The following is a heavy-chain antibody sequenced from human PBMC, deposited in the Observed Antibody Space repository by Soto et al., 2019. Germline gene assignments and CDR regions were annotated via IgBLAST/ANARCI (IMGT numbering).Heavy chain of an antibody. CDR3: AKRHYSNYYYYGMDV. CDR2: ISGSGGST. J-gene: IGHJ6*02. Sequence: LRLSCAASGFTFSSYAMSWVRQAPGKGLEWVSAISGSGGSTYYADSVKGRFTISRDNSKNTLYLQMNSLGAEDTAVYYCAKRHYSNYYYYGMDVWGQGTTVTVSS. CDR1: GFTFSSYA. D-gene: IGHD4-4*01. V-gene: IGHV3-23*01.